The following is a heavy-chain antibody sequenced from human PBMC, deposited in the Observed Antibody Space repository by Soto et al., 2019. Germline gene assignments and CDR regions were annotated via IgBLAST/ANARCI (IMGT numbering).Heavy chain of an antibody. CDR3: ARQAALNWFDP. J-gene: IGHJ5*02. CDR2: IYYSGST. Sequence: LETLSLTCTVSGGSISSSSYYWGWIRQPPGKGLEWIGSIYYSGSTYYNPSLKSRVTISVDTSKNQFSLKLSSVTAADTAVYYCARQAALNWFDPWGQGTLVTVSS. CDR1: GGSISSSSYY. D-gene: IGHD6-13*01. V-gene: IGHV4-39*01.